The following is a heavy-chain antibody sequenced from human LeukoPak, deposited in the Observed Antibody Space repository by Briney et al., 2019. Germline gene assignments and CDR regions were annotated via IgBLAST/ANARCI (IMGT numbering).Heavy chain of an antibody. CDR3: ARTIAGAGSYYGGTGFDY. CDR1: GFTFSSYW. CDR2: ISSDESST. V-gene: IGHV3-74*01. J-gene: IGHJ4*02. Sequence: GGSLRLSCAVSGFTFSSYWMHWVRQAPGKGLVWVSRISSDESSTSYADSVKGRFTISRDNAKNTLYLHMNSLRAEDTAVYYCARTIAGAGSYYGGTGFDYWGQGTLVTVSS. D-gene: IGHD6-19*01.